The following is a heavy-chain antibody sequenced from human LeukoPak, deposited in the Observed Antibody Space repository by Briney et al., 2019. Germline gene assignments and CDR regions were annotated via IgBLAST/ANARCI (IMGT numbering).Heavy chain of an antibody. Sequence: GRSLRLSCAASGFTFDDYAVHWVRQAPGKGLEWVSGISWNSGSIGYADSVKGRFTISRDNAKNSLYLQMNSLRAEDTALYYCAKGRVGYYGSGSYFFPLDYWGQGTLVTVSS. D-gene: IGHD3-10*01. CDR1: GFTFDDYA. V-gene: IGHV3-9*01. J-gene: IGHJ4*02. CDR3: AKGRVGYYGSGSYFFPLDY. CDR2: ISWNSGSI.